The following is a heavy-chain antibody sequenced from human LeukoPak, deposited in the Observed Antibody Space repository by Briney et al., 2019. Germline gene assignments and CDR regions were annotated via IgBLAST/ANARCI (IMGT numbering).Heavy chain of an antibody. V-gene: IGHV3-30*02. CDR1: GFTFNSYG. CDR2: ISYDGSDK. J-gene: IGHJ4*02. D-gene: IGHD2-15*01. CDR3: AKDRRGSCNGGSCYCCDY. Sequence: PGGPLRLSCAASGFTFNSYGIHWVRQAPGKGLEWVAFISYDGSDKYYADSVKGRFTISRDNSKNTLYLQMSSLRAEDTAVYYCAKDRRGSCNGGSCYCCDYWGQGTLVTVSS.